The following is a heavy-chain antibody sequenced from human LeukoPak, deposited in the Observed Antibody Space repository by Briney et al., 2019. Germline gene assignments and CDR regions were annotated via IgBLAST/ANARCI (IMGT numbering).Heavy chain of an antibody. V-gene: IGHV1-3*03. Sequence: ASVKVSCKASGYTFTSYAMHWVRQAPGQRLEWMGWINAGNGNTKYSQEFQGRVIITRDTSASTAYMELSSLRSEDMAVYYCARERYYYGSGSYSPLDPWGQGTLVTVSS. CDR1: GYTFTSYA. CDR2: INAGNGNT. CDR3: ARERYYYGSGSYSPLDP. J-gene: IGHJ5*02. D-gene: IGHD3-10*01.